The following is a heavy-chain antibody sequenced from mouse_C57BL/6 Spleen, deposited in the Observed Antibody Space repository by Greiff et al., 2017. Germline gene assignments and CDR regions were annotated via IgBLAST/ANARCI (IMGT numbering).Heavy chain of an antibody. D-gene: IGHD2-4*01. V-gene: IGHV1-72*01. CDR3: ERAGYDYGDWYFDV. Sequence: VQLQQPGAELVKPGASVKLSCKASGYTFTSYWLHWVQQRPGRGLEWIGRIVPNSGGTKYNEKFKSKATLTVDKPSITAYMQLSRLTSEDSAVYYCERAGYDYGDWYFDVWGTGTTVTVSS. CDR2: IVPNSGGT. J-gene: IGHJ1*03. CDR1: GYTFTSYW.